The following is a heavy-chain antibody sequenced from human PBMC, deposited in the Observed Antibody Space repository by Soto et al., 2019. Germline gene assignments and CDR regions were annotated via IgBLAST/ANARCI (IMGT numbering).Heavy chain of an antibody. CDR3: ARQASGYYYGWFDP. D-gene: IGHD3-22*01. Sequence: SETQSLTCTVSGGSISSYYWGWIRQPPGKGLEWIGSIYYSGSTYYNPSLKSRVTISVDTSKNQFSLKLSSVTAADTAVYYCARQASGYYYGWFDPWGQGTLVTSPQ. CDR1: GGSISSYY. V-gene: IGHV4-39*01. CDR2: IYYSGST. J-gene: IGHJ5*02.